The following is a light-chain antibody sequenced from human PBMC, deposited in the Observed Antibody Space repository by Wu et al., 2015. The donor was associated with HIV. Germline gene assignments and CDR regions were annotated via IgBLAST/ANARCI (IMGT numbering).Light chain of an antibody. Sequence: EIVMTQSPATLSESPGERVALSCRASQSVGGNLAWYQQKRGQAPRLLIYGASTRATGVPDRFSGSGSGTEFTLIISRLEPEDFAVYYCQQRHRPPLTFGGGTRVEIK. J-gene: IGKJ4*01. CDR3: QQRHRPPLT. CDR2: GAS. CDR1: QSVGGN. V-gene: IGKV3-15*01.